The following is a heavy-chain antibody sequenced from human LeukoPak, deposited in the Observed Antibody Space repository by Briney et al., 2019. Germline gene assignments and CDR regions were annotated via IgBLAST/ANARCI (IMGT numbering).Heavy chain of an antibody. CDR2: ISYSGNT. Sequence: SETLSLTCTVSGGSISSSSYFWGWIRQPPGKGLEWIGSISYSGNTYYNPSLKSRVTVSVDTSKNQFSLRLTSVTAADTAVYFCARYYCSATNCPGIDYWGRGTLVTVSS. CDR1: GGSISSSSYF. J-gene: IGHJ4*02. D-gene: IGHD2-2*01. CDR3: ARYYCSATNCPGIDY. V-gene: IGHV4-39*07.